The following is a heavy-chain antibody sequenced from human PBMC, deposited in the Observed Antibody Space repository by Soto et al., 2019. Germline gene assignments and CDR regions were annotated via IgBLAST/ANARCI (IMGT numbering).Heavy chain of an antibody. Sequence: QVQLVQSGAEVKKPGSSVKVSCKASGGTFSSYTISWVRQAPGQGLEWMGRIIPILGIANYAQKFQGRVTITADKSTSTAYMELSSLRSEDTAVYYCARDVCPEAFDIWGQGTMVTVSS. CDR3: ARDVCPEAFDI. J-gene: IGHJ3*02. V-gene: IGHV1-69*08. CDR2: IIPILGIA. CDR1: GGTFSSYT.